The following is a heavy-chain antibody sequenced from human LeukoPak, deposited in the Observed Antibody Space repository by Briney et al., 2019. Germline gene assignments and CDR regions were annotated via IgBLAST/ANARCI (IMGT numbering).Heavy chain of an antibody. CDR1: GFTFSSYE. V-gene: IGHV3-48*03. J-gene: IGHJ4*02. CDR3: ARVCRIAAAEPFDY. Sequence: QSAGSLTLSCAASGFTFSSYEMNWVRQAPGKGLEWVSYISSSGSTIYYADSVKGRFTISRDNAKNSLYLQMNSLRAEDTAVYYCARVCRIAAAEPFDYWGQGTLVAVS. CDR2: ISSSGSTI. D-gene: IGHD6-13*01.